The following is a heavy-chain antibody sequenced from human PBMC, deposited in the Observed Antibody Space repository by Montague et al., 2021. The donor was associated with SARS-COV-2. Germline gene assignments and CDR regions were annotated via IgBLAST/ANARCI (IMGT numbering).Heavy chain of an antibody. V-gene: IGHV3-7*01. CDR3: ARSPSYSSSWSYYFDY. CDR2: IKEDGSEK. D-gene: IGHD6-13*01. Sequence: SLRLSCAASGFTFSSYWMSWVRQAPGKGLEWVANIKEDGSEKYYVDSVKGRFTISRDNAKNSLYLQMNSLRVEDTAVYYCARSPSYSSSWSYYFDYWGQGTLVTVSS. CDR1: GFTFSSYW. J-gene: IGHJ4*02.